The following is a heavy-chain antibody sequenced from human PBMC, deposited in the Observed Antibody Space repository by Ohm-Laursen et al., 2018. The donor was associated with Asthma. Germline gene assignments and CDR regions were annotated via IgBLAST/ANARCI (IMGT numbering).Heavy chain of an antibody. Sequence: SQTLSLTCTVSGGSISSGGYYWSWIRQHLGKGLEWIGYIYHSGTAYYNPSLQSRVTLSVDTSKNQFSLKLSSVTAADTAVYFCARDPTGGGNWFDPWGQGTPVTVSS. CDR3: ARDPTGGGNWFDP. CDR1: GGSISSGGYY. V-gene: IGHV4-31*03. CDR2: IYHSGTA. J-gene: IGHJ5*02. D-gene: IGHD3-16*01.